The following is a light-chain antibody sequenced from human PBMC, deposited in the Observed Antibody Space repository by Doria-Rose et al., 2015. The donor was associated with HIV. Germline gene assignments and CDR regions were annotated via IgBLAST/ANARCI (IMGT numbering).Light chain of an antibody. V-gene: IGLV2-14*01. CDR1: YNY. J-gene: IGLJ3*02. Sequence: YNYVSWYQQHPGKAPTLMIFEVSKRPSGISNRFSGSKSGSTASLTISGLQAEDEADYYCSSFARSTTPVFGGGTKVTVL. CDR2: EVS. CDR3: SSFARSTTPV.